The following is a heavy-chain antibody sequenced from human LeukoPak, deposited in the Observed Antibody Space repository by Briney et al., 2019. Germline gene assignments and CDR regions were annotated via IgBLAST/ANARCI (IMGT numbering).Heavy chain of an antibody. Sequence: WGSLRLSCAASGFTFNRYGMHWVRQAPGKGLEWVAHIGHDGSNKYYADSVKGRFTISRDSSKNTLYLQMNSLRAEDTAVYYCARDVRIVYYHRSPDYWGQGTLVTVSS. CDR1: GFTFNRYG. CDR3: ARDVRIVYYHRSPDY. V-gene: IGHV3-30*02. D-gene: IGHD3-22*01. J-gene: IGHJ4*02. CDR2: IGHDGSNK.